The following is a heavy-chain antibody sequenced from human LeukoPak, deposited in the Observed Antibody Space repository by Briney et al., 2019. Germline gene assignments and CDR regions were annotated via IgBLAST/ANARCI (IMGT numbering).Heavy chain of an antibody. CDR3: ARDNRTAYFDY. CDR2: IYSGGST. J-gene: IGHJ4*02. Sequence: GGSLRLSCAASGFTFSTYAVNWVRQAPGKGLEWVSVIYSGGSTYYADSVKGRFTISRDNSKNTVYLQMNSLRAEDTAVYYCARDNRTAYFDYWGQGTLVTVSS. CDR1: GFTFSTYA. V-gene: IGHV3-66*01.